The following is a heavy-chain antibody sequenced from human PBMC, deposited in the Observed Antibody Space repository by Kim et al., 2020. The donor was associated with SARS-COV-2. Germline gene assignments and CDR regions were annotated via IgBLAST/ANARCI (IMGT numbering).Heavy chain of an antibody. J-gene: IGHJ4*02. D-gene: IGHD5-12*01. Sequence: YYADSVKGRFTISRDNSKNTLYLQMNSLRAEDTAVYYCARVGDGYNKFDSWGQGTLVTVSS. CDR3: ARVGDGYNKFDS. V-gene: IGHV3-53*01.